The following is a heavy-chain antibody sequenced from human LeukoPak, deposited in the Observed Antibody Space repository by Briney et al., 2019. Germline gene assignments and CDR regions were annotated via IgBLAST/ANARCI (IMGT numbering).Heavy chain of an antibody. CDR1: GGSISSSNW. CDR2: IYHSGST. J-gene: IGHJ6*03. D-gene: IGHD3-10*01. CDR3: ARTDPGDRVSKGYYYYMDV. V-gene: IGHV4-4*02. Sequence: SGTLSLTCAVSGGSISSSNWWSWVRQPPGKGLEWIGEIYHSGSTNYNPSLKSRVTISVDKSKNQFSLKLSSVTAADTAVYYCARTDPGDRVSKGYYYYMDVWGKGTTVTVSS.